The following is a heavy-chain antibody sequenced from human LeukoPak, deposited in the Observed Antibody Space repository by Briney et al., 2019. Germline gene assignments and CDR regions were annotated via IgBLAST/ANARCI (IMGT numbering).Heavy chain of an antibody. D-gene: IGHD5-18*01. CDR1: GGSISSGGYP. J-gene: IGHJ4*02. CDR3: ARVGRYSHFDY. Sequence: PSETLSLTCAVSGGSISSGGYPWSWIRQPPGKGLEWIGYIYHSGSTYYNPSLKSRVTISVDRSKNQFSLKLSSVTAADTAVYYCARVGRYSHFDYWGQGTLVTVSS. V-gene: IGHV4-30-2*01. CDR2: IYHSGST.